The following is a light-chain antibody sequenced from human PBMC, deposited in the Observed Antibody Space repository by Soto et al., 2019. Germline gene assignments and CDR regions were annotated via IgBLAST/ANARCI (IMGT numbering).Light chain of an antibody. CDR2: DVS. Sequence: QSALTQPASVSGSPGQSITISCTGTSGDVGGYNYVSWYQQSPGKVPKLIIYDVSNRPSGVSNRFSGSKSGNTASLTISRLQAEDEADYYGSSYTTSGTRVFGGGTKLTVL. CDR1: SGDVGGYNY. J-gene: IGLJ3*02. V-gene: IGLV2-14*01. CDR3: SSYTTSGTRV.